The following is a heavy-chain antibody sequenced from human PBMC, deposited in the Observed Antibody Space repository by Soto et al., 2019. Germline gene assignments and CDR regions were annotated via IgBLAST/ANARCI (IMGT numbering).Heavy chain of an antibody. Sequence: QLQLQESGSGLVKPSQTLSLTCAVSGGSISSGGYSWSWIRQPPGKGLEWIGYIYHSGSIYYNPSPKSGVTRSVDRSKNTFSLKLSSVTAADTAVYYCARGGYYYDSSGYYDYWGQGTLVTVSS. J-gene: IGHJ4*02. CDR1: GGSISSGGYS. V-gene: IGHV4-30-2*01. D-gene: IGHD3-22*01. CDR3: ARGGYYYDSSGYYDY. CDR2: IYHSGSI.